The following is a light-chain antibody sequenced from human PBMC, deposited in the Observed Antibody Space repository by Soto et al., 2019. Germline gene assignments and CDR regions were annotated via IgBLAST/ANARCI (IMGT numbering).Light chain of an antibody. J-gene: IGLJ1*01. CDR1: SSDVGGYNY. V-gene: IGLV2-14*01. CDR3: SSYTSSSTYV. CDR2: DVN. Sequence: QSVLTQPASVSGSPGQSITISCTGTSSDVGGYNYVSWYQQHPGKAPKVMIFDVNSRPSGVSNRFSGSKSGNTASLTISGLQAEDEADYYCSSYTSSSTYVFGAGTKLTVL.